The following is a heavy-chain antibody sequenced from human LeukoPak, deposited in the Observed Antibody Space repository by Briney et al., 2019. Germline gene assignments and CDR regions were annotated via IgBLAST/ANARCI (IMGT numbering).Heavy chain of an antibody. J-gene: IGHJ4*02. CDR2: ISWNSGSI. D-gene: IGHD3-9*01. V-gene: IGHV3-9*01. CDR1: GFTFDDYA. Sequence: SLRLSCAASGFTFDDYAMHWVRQAPGKGLEWVSGISWNSGSIGYADSVKGRFTISRDNAKNSLYLQMNSLRAEDTALYYCAKALYYDILTGSETTFDYWGQGTLVTVSS. CDR3: AKALYYDILTGSETTFDY.